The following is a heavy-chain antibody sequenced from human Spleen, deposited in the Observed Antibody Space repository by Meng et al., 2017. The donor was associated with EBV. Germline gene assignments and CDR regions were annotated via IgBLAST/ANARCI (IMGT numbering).Heavy chain of an antibody. J-gene: IGHJ5*02. Sequence: GAGHVKPSQPPALPCPLSVSCISSFYHGGWIRQPPGRGLEWIGSVHYTGSTYYSPSLKSRVTVSVDTSKNQFSLRLTSVTAADTAVYYCARPFPSWQSPRLDPFGAWGQGTLVTVSS. CDR3: ARPFPSWQSPRLDPFGA. CDR2: VHYTGST. D-gene: IGHD6-19*01. V-gene: IGHV4-39*01. CDR1: VSCISSFYH.